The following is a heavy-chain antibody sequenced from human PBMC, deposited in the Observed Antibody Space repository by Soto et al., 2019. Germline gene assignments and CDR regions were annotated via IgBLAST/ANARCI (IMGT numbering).Heavy chain of an antibody. J-gene: IGHJ4*02. CDR2: ITHSGSS. CDR3: ARGRKGYSSSWCVVVD. CDR1: SGSFSGYC. Sequence: SETLSLTCAVYSGSFSGYCWSWIRQPPGKGLEWIGEITHSGSSNHNPSLKSRVTISVDTSKNQFSLKLNSVTAADTAVYYCARGRKGYSSSWCVVVDWGQGTLVTVSS. V-gene: IGHV4-34*01. D-gene: IGHD6-13*01.